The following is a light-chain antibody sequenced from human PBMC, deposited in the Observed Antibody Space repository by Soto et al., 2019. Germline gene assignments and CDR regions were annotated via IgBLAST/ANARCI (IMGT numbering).Light chain of an antibody. V-gene: IGKV3D-20*02. CDR1: QSVSNDF. Sequence: EIVLTQSPGILSLSPGERATLSCRASQSVSNDFLAWYQQKPGQAPRLLIYGASTRATDVPDRFSGSGSGADFTLTISSLEPEDFAVYYCQQRSEWPITFGQGTRLESK. J-gene: IGKJ5*01. CDR3: QQRSEWPIT. CDR2: GAS.